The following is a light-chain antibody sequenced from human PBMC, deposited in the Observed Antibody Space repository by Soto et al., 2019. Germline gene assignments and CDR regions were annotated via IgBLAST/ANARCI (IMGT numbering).Light chain of an antibody. CDR3: QSYDTPVYV. CDR1: SSNIGSNT. V-gene: IGLV1-44*01. CDR2: SNN. J-gene: IGLJ1*01. Sequence: QSALAQPPSASGTPGQRVTISCSGSSSNIGSNTVNWYQQLPGTAPKLLIYSNNQRPSGVPDRFSGSKSGTSASLAITGLQPEDEADYYCQSYDTPVYVFGGGTKVTVL.